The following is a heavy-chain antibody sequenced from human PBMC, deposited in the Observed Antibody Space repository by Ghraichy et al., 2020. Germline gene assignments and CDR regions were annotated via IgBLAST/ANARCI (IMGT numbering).Heavy chain of an antibody. CDR2: INPKSGGT. V-gene: IGHV1-2*06. D-gene: IGHD6-19*01. CDR1: GYTFTELS. Sequence: ASVKVSCKVSGYTFTELSMHWVRQAPGKGLEWMGRINPKSGGTNYAQKFQGRVTMTRDTSISTAYMELSRLRSDDTAVYYCARVAIAVAFQHWGQGTLVTVSS. J-gene: IGHJ1*01. CDR3: ARVAIAVAFQH.